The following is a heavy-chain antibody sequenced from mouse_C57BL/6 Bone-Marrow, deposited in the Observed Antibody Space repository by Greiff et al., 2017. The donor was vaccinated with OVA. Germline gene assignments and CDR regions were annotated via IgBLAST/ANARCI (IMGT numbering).Heavy chain of an antibody. CDR1: GYTFTDYY. CDR3: AKVTSGY. J-gene: IGHJ2*01. V-gene: IGHV1-26*01. CDR2: INPNNGGT. D-gene: IGHD2-3*01. Sequence: EVQLQQSGPELVKPGASVKISCKASGYTFTDYYMNWVKQSHGKSLEWIGDINPNNGGTSYNQKFKGKATLTVDKSSSTAYIELRSLTSEDSAVYYCAKVTSGYWGQGTTLTVSS.